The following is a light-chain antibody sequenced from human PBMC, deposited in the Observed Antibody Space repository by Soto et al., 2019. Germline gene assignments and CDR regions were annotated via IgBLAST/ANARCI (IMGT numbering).Light chain of an antibody. CDR1: QTTNNY. CDR2: AAS. V-gene: IGKV1-39*01. CDR3: QQSYSTTYA. J-gene: IGKJ2*01. Sequence: DLQLTQSPSYLSGSVGDRVTITCRASQTTNNYLNWYQLKPGKAPKLLIYAASTLQTGVPSRLTGSGSGTDFTLTIISMKNEDYETYLCQQSYSTTYAFGPGTKVDIK.